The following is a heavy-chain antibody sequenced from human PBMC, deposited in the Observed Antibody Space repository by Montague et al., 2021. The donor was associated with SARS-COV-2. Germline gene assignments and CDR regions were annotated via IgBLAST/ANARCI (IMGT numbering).Heavy chain of an antibody. CDR3: ARWDPQTLTLIGLRGKSASDC. V-gene: IGHV4-39*01. J-gene: IGHJ4*02. CDR1: GGSISSTAYY. Sequence: SDTVSLTSAVSGGSISSTAYYWSWIREHPGKGLEWIAKINHSGTTNYNFNPSLRSRVTIAVDTSKSQFSLKLTSVTAADTGVYYCARWDPQTLTLIGLRGKSASDCWGQGTLVTVSS. D-gene: IGHD4-23*01. CDR2: INHSGTTNY.